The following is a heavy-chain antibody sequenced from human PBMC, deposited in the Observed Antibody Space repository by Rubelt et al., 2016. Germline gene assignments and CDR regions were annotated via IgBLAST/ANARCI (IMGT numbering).Heavy chain of an antibody. CDR3: AGGRPNTVFNY. Sequence: QVQLQQWGTGLLKPSETLSLTCAVYGGSFSHYYWSWIRQPPGKGLEWIAEINHSGTTNYNPSLKSLVTMSVDTSKNHLSLKLSSVTAGDTAVYYCAGGRPNTVFNYWDQGTLVTVS. D-gene: IGHD4-17*01. V-gene: IGHV4-34*02. J-gene: IGHJ4*02. CDR1: GGSFSHYY. CDR2: INHSGTT.